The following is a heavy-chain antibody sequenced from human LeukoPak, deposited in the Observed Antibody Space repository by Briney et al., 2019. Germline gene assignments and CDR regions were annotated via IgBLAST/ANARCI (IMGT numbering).Heavy chain of an antibody. CDR3: ASILYGGNSMDV. V-gene: IGHV4-59*02. CDR2: IYYTGSA. J-gene: IGHJ6*02. D-gene: IGHD4-23*01. CDR1: GGSVNSHY. Sequence: SETLSLTCTVSGGSVNSHYWSWIRQPPGKGLESIGFIYYTGSASNNPSLKSRVTISVDTSKNQFSLKLNSVTAADTAVYYCASILYGGNSMDVWGQGTTVTVSS.